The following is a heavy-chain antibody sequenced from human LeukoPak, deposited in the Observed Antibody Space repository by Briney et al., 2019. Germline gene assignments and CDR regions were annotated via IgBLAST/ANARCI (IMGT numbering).Heavy chain of an antibody. CDR3: ARVEATYYYGSGSSDWFDP. D-gene: IGHD3-10*01. J-gene: IGHJ5*02. V-gene: IGHV4-31*03. Sequence: SQTLSLTCTVSGGSISSGGYYWIWIRQHPGKGLEWIGYIYYSGSTYYNPSLKSRVTISVDTSKNQFSLKLSSVAAADTAVYYCARVEATYYYGSGSSDWFDPWGQGTLVTVSS. CDR2: IYYSGST. CDR1: GGSISSGGYY.